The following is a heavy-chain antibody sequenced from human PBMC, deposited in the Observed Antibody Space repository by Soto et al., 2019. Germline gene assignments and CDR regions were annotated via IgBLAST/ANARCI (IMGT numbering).Heavy chain of an antibody. CDR2: INSDGSST. V-gene: IGHV3-74*01. CDR3: AREWELPVVFDY. Sequence: GGFLRLSCGAFGIHISGYWRHLVRQAPGKGLVWVSRINSDGSSTSYADSVKGRFTISRDNAKNTLYLQMNSLRAEDTAVYYCAREWELPVVFDYWGQGNLVTVSA. D-gene: IGHD1-26*01. J-gene: IGHJ4*02. CDR1: GIHISGYW.